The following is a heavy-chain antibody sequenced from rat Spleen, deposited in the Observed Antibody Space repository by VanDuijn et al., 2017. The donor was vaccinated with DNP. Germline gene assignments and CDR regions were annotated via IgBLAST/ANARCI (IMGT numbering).Heavy chain of an antibody. Sequence: EVQLAESGGGLVRPGRSLKLSCAASGFTFSDHNMAWVRPAPKKSLEWVASISYDGSSTYYRDSVKGRFTISRENAKSTLYLQMDSLRSEDTATYYCARHRTIMPYYYAMDAWGQGASVTVSS. CDR1: GFTFSDHN. CDR2: ISYDGSST. J-gene: IGHJ4*01. CDR3: ARHRTIMPYYYAMDA. D-gene: IGHD1-12*01. V-gene: IGHV5-7*01.